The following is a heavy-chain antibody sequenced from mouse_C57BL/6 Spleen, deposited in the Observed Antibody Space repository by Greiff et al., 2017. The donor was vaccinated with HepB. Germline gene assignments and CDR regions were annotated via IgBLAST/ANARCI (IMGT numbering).Heavy chain of an antibody. D-gene: IGHD2-4*01. CDR2: IHPNSGST. J-gene: IGHJ4*01. Sequence: QVQLKQPGAELVKPGASVKLSCKASGYTFTSYWMHWVKQRPGQGLEWIGMIHPNSGSTNYNEKFKSKATLTVDKSSSTAYMQLSSLTSEDSAVYYCARSIYYDYDDAMDYWGQGTSVTVSS. CDR1: GYTFTSYW. V-gene: IGHV1-64*01. CDR3: ARSIYYDYDDAMDY.